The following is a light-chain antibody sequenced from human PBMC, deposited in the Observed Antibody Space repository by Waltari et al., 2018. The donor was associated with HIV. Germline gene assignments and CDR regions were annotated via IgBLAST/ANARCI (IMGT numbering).Light chain of an antibody. J-gene: IGKJ5*01. V-gene: IGKV3-20*01. CDR1: QSVRSTY. CDR3: QQYGSSPIT. CDR2: AAS. Sequence: EIVLTQSPGTLPLSPGERATLSCRASQSVRSTYLAWYQQKPGQAPRLRISAASSRATGIPDRFSGSGSGTDFTLTISRLEPEDFAVYYCQQYGSSPITFGQGTRLEIK.